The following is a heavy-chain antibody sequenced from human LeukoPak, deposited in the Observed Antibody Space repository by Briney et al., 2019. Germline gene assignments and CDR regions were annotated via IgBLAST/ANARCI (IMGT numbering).Heavy chain of an antibody. CDR3: ARVPLDCSSTSCYPRFDP. D-gene: IGHD2-2*01. CDR2: IYYSGST. V-gene: IGHV4-39*07. Sequence: PSETLPLTCTVTGGSISSSSYYWGWIRQPPGKGLEWIGSIYYSGSTYYNPSLKSRVTISVDTSKNQFSLKLSSVTAADTAVYYCARVPLDCSSTSCYPRFDPWGQGTLVTVSS. J-gene: IGHJ5*02. CDR1: GGSISSSSYY.